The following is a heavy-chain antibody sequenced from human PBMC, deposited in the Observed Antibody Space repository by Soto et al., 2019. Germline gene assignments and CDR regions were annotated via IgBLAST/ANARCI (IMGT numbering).Heavy chain of an antibody. CDR3: ASFYGPFAS. J-gene: IGHJ4*02. D-gene: IGHD3-10*01. Sequence: GGSLRLSCAASGFTFSSYTMNWVRQAPGKGLEWVSSITISSSYIYYADSVKGRFTISRDNAKNSLYLQMNSLRAEDTALYYCASFYGPFASWGQGTLVTVSS. V-gene: IGHV3-21*01. CDR2: ITISSSYI. CDR1: GFTFSSYT.